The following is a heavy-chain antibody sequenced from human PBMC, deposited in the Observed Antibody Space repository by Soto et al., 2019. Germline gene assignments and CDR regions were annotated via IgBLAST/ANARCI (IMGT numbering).Heavy chain of an antibody. D-gene: IGHD2-2*01. V-gene: IGHV3-23*01. CDR2: IGTDGNT. CDR3: VRKYPGTRPFDY. Sequence: QTGGSLRLSCAASGFTFNSYAMNWVRQAPGKGLAWVSAIGTDGNTYYANSVKGHFTISRDNSRTTLYLQMNSLRVEDTALYYCVRKYPGTRPFDYWGQGTLVTVSS. CDR1: GFTFNSYA. J-gene: IGHJ4*01.